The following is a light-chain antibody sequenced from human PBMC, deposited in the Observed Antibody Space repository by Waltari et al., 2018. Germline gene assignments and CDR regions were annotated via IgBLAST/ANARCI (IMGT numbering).Light chain of an antibody. CDR1: QSLLHSNGYNY. Sequence: DIVMPQSPLSLPVTPVEPAPISCRSSQSLLHSNGYNYFDWYLQKPGQSLQLLIDWGSDRASGVPDRFSGSGSDTDFTLKSSSVEAEDVGFYCCMQGLPAPLTFGGGTKVEIK. CDR3: MQGLPAPLT. V-gene: IGKV2-28*01. J-gene: IGKJ4*01. CDR2: WGS.